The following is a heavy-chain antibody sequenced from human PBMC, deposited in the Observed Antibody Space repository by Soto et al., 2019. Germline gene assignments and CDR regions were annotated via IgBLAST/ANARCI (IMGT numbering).Heavy chain of an antibody. D-gene: IGHD3-16*02. J-gene: IGHJ4*02. CDR1: GFTFSSYA. CDR2: ISGSGGST. Sequence: GGSLRLSCAASGFTFSSYAMSWVRQAPGKGLEWVSAISGSGGSTYYADSVKGRFTISRDNSKNTLYLQMNSLRAEDTAVYYCATSPLYDYVWGSYPKQDYWGQGTLVTVSS. CDR3: ATSPLYDYVWGSYPKQDY. V-gene: IGHV3-23*01.